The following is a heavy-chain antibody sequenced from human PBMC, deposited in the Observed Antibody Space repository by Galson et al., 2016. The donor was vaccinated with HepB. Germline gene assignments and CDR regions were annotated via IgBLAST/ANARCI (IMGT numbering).Heavy chain of an antibody. Sequence: SETLSLTCAVCAGSFSGYYWSWIRQAPGKGLEWIGEINHSGRTTYNPSLMSRLTLSVDTSKHQFFLRLSSVTAADVAVYYCARGAVGYCTSNTCYNYFHGLDVWGQGTAVTVSS. CDR3: ARGAVGYCTSNTCYNYFHGLDV. CDR1: AGSFSGYY. D-gene: IGHD2-2*02. J-gene: IGHJ6*02. V-gene: IGHV4-34*01. CDR2: INHSGRT.